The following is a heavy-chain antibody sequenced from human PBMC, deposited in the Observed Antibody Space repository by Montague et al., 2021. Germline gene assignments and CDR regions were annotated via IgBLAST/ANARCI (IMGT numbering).Heavy chain of an antibody. J-gene: IGHJ5*02. CDR3: AKQDYFVSGTPYKGFDP. Sequence: ETLSLTCTVSSGSIFHAHWSWVRQPPGKGLEWLGSMFYGGATSNNPSLRSRVTMSIDTSTNQFSLKLSFVTAADTAVYYCAKQDYFVSGTPYKGFDPWGQGILVTVSS. CDR1: SGSIFHAH. D-gene: IGHD3-10*01. V-gene: IGHV4-59*08. CDR2: MFYGGAT.